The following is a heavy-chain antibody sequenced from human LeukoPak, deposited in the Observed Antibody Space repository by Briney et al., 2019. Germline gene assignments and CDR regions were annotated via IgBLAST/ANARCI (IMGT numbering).Heavy chain of an antibody. J-gene: IGHJ2*01. CDR3: VRQGGGFWYFDL. Sequence: SETLSLTCTVSGGSISSYYWSWIRQPPGKGLEWIGYIYYSGSTNYNPSLKSRVTISVDTSKNQFSLKLSSVTAADTAVYYCVRQGGGFWYFDLWGRGTRVTVSS. D-gene: IGHD6-25*01. CDR1: GGSISSYY. V-gene: IGHV4-59*08. CDR2: IYYSGST.